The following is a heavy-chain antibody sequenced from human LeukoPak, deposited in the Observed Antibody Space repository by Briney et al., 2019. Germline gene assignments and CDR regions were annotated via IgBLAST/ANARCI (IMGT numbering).Heavy chain of an antibody. V-gene: IGHV1-46*01. D-gene: IGHD2-2*01. Sequence: ASVKVSCKASGYTFTSYYMHWVRQAPGQGLEWMGIINPSGGSTSYAQKFQGRVTITADESTSTAYMELSSLRSEDTAVYYCARNRIVVVPAAIPTYYYYGMDVWGQGTTVTVPS. CDR1: GYTFTSYY. CDR3: ARNRIVVVPAAIPTYYYYGMDV. CDR2: INPSGGST. J-gene: IGHJ6*02.